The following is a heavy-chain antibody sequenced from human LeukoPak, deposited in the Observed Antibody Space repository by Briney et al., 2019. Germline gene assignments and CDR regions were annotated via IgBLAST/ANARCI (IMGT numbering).Heavy chain of an antibody. CDR2: IDGGGTT. D-gene: IGHD3-10*01. J-gene: IGHJ4*02. CDR3: AGTMVRGVMSFDY. Sequence: GGSLRLSCAASGFTVNGNYMNWVRQAPGKGLEWVSVIDGGGTTYYADSVKGRFTISRDNSKNTVYLQMNRLRAEDTAVYYCAGTMVRGVMSFDYWGQGTLVTVSS. V-gene: IGHV3-53*01. CDR1: GFTVNGNY.